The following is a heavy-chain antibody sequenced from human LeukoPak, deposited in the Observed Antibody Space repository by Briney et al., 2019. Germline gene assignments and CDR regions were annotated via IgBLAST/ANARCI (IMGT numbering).Heavy chain of an antibody. V-gene: IGHV3-23*01. Sequence: GGSLRLSCAASGFTFSSYAVSWVRQAPGKGLEWVSAISGGGGRTYYADSVKGRFTISRDNSKNTLYLQMNSLRAEDTAVYYCAKVFYDSSGYYESHFDYWGQGTLVTVSS. CDR2: ISGGGGRT. D-gene: IGHD3-22*01. CDR3: AKVFYDSSGYYESHFDY. J-gene: IGHJ4*02. CDR1: GFTFSSYA.